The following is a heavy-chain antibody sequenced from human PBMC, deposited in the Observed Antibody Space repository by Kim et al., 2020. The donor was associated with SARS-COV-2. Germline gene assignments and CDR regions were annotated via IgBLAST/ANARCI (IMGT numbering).Heavy chain of an antibody. V-gene: IGHV3-23*01. J-gene: IGHJ4*02. D-gene: IGHD6-6*01. Sequence: DSVKGRFTISRDNSKNTLYLQMNSLRAEDTAVYYCAKDHQSIAARYYFDYWGQGTLVTVSS. CDR3: AKDHQSIAARYYFDY.